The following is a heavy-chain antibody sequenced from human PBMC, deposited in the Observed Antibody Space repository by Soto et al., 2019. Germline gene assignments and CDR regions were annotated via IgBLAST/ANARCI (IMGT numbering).Heavy chain of an antibody. V-gene: IGHV3-15*01. D-gene: IGHD2-2*01. CDR1: GFTFSNAW. Sequence: GGSLRLSCAASGFTFSNAWMSWVRQAPGKRLEWIGRIKTNSDGGAVDYASPVKGRFTISRDDSKSMLYLDLNSLKTEDTGVYFCATVYCATTSCYAPFDYWGKGTLVTVSS. CDR2: IKTNSDGGAV. CDR3: ATVYCATTSCYAPFDY. J-gene: IGHJ4*02.